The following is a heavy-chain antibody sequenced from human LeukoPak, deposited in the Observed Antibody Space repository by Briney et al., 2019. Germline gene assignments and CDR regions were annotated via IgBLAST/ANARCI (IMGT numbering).Heavy chain of an antibody. CDR3: ARDLRFRPGGTYYYDSSGPLAFDI. CDR1: GYTFTSYA. CDR2: INAGNGNT. J-gene: IGHJ3*02. V-gene: IGHV1-3*01. Sequence: GASVKVSCKASGYTFTSYAMHWVRQAPGQRLEWMGWINAGNGNTKYSQKFQGRVTITRDTSASTAYMELSSLRSEDTAVYYCARDLRFRPGGTYYYDSSGPLAFDIWGQGTMVTVSS. D-gene: IGHD3-22*01.